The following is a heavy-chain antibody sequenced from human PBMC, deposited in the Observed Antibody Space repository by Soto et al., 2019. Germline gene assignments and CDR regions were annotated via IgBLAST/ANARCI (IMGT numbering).Heavy chain of an antibody. V-gene: IGHV3-30*19. CDR2: TSYDGSDK. CDR1: GFTFRSYV. D-gene: IGHD2-8*01. CDR3: ARWGTTGGLYV. J-gene: IGHJ1*01. Sequence: QVHLVESGGGVVQPGTSLRVSCVGSGFTFRSYVIHWVRQAPGKGLEWVALTSYDGSDKYYGDSVRGRFTISRDNSRNTVDLQMDSLRLEDPALYYCARWGTTGGLYVWGQGTLVSVSS.